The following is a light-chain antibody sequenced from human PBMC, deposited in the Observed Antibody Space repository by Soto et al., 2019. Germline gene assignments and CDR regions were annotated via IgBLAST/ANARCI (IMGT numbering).Light chain of an antibody. CDR3: QQYSSWLWT. Sequence: IVMTQSPATLSVSPGERANLSCRASQSVGTTLAWYQQTPGQAPRLLIYGASNRATGVPARISGSVSGTEFTLTIASLQSEDFAVYYCQQYSSWLWTFGQGTKGDIK. CDR1: QSVGTT. V-gene: IGKV3-15*01. CDR2: GAS. J-gene: IGKJ1*01.